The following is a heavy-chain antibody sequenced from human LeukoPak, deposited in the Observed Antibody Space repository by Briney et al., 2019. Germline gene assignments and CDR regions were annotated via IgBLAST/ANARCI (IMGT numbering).Heavy chain of an antibody. CDR1: GFTFSSYV. CDR2: IWYDGSNK. Sequence: GGSLRLSCAASGFTFSSYVMHWVRQAPGKGLEWVAVIWYDGSNKYYADSVKGRFTISRDNSKNTLYLQMNSLRAGDTAVYYCARDWQSRDGYNHWGQGTLVTVSS. D-gene: IGHD5-24*01. V-gene: IGHV3-33*08. J-gene: IGHJ4*02. CDR3: ARDWQSRDGYNH.